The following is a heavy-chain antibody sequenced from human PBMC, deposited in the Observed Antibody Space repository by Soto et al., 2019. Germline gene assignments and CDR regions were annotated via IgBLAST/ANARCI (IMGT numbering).Heavy chain of an antibody. CDR1: GGSISSGGYS. J-gene: IGHJ5*02. V-gene: IGHV4-30-2*01. D-gene: IGHD1-1*01. Sequence: PSETLSLTCTVSGGSISSGGYSWNWIRQPPGKGLEWIGYIYHSGYTYCNPSLRSRVTISVDKSKNHFSLKLSSVTAADTAVYYCARDQLEGNWFDPWGQGTLVTVSS. CDR3: ARDQLEGNWFDP. CDR2: IYHSGYT.